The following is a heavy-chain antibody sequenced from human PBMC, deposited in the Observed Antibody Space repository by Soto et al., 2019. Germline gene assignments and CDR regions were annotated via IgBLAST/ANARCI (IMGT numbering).Heavy chain of an antibody. CDR3: AKDKGIVGATPHY. V-gene: IGHV3-30*18. CDR2: ISYDGSNK. J-gene: IGHJ4*02. CDR1: GFTFSSYG. Sequence: QVQLVESGGGVVQPGRSLRLSCAASGFTFSSYGMHWVRQAPGKGLEWVAVISYDGSNKYYADSVKGRFTISRDNSKNTLYLQMNSLRAEDTAVCYCAKDKGIVGATPHYWGQGTLVTVSS. D-gene: IGHD1-26*01.